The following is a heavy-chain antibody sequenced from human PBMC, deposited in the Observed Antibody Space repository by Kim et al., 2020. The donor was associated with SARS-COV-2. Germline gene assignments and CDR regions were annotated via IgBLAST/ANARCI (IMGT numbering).Heavy chain of an antibody. J-gene: IGHJ6*02. CDR2: IYYSGST. Sequence: SETLSLTCTVSGGSISSYYWSWIRQPPGKGLEWIGYIYYSGSTNYNPSLKSRVTISVDTSKNQFSLKLSSVTAADTAVYYCARLRKTSYYYYGMDVWGQG. D-gene: IGHD3-16*01. CDR1: GGSISSYY. V-gene: IGHV4-59*01. CDR3: ARLRKTSYYYYGMDV.